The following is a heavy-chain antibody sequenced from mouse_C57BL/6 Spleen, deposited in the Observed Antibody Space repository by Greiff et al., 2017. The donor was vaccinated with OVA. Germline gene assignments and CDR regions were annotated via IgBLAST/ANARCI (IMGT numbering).Heavy chain of an antibody. D-gene: IGHD2-4*01. V-gene: IGHV1-74*01. CDR1: GYTFTSYW. CDR2: IHPSDSDT. Sequence: QVQLQQSGAELVKPGASVKVSCKASGYTFTSYWMHWVKQRPGQGLEWIGRIHPSDSDTNYNQKFKGKATLTVDKSSSTAYMQLSSLTSEDSAVYYCAISIYYDSYLDYWGKGTTLTVSS. J-gene: IGHJ2*01. CDR3: AISIYYDSYLDY.